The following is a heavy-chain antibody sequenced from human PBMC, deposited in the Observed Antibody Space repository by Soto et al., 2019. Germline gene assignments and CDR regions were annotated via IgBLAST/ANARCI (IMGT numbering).Heavy chain of an antibody. J-gene: IGHJ6*02. CDR2: INAGNGNT. Sequence: ASVKVSCKASGYTFTSYAMHWVRQAPGQRLEWMGWINAGNGNTKYSQKFQGRVTMTRDTSTSTVYMELSSLRSEDTAVYYCARDDEAARPAPGGGMDVWGQGTTVTVSS. D-gene: IGHD6-6*01. CDR3: ARDDEAARPAPGGGMDV. CDR1: GYTFTSYA. V-gene: IGHV1-3*01.